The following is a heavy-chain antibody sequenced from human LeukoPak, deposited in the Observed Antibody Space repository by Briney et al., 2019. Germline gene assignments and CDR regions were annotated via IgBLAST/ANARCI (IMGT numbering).Heavy chain of an antibody. CDR2: IYSGGST. V-gene: IGHV3-66*01. Sequence: GGSLRLSCAASEFSVGSNYMTWVRQAPGKGLEWVTLIYSGGSTYYADSVKGRFTISRDNSKNTLYLQMNSLRAEDTAVYYCAHGTMYQLDFWGQGTLVTVSS. CDR1: EFSVGSNY. J-gene: IGHJ4*02. CDR3: AHGTMYQLDF. D-gene: IGHD2-2*01.